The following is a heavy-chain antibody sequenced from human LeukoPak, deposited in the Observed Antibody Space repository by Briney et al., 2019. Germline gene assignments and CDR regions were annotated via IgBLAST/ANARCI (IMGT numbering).Heavy chain of an antibody. V-gene: IGHV4-39*07. Sequence: SETLSLTCTVSGGSISSSSYYWGWIRQPPGKGLEWIGSIYYSGSTYYNPSLKSRVTISVDTSKNQFSLKLSSVTAADTAVYYCARAEWGYSYGVLWDYWGQGTLVTVSS. J-gene: IGHJ4*02. CDR3: ARAEWGYSYGVLWDY. CDR2: IYYSGST. D-gene: IGHD5-18*01. CDR1: GGSISSSSYY.